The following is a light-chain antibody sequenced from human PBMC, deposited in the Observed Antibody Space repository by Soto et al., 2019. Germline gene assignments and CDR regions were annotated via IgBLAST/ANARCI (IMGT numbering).Light chain of an antibody. CDR2: GAS. V-gene: IGKV3-15*01. Sequence: EVVRTECPATLSVTPGERVTLSCRASQSVRSNLAWYQQKPGQVPRVLIYGASTRAIGIPDRFSGSGSGTEFTLTISSLQSEDFAVYYCQHYNNLWGFGGGTKVEIK. CDR3: QHYNNLWG. J-gene: IGKJ4*01. CDR1: QSVRSN.